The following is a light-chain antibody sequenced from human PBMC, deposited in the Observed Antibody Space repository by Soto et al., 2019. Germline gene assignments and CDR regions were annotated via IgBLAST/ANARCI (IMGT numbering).Light chain of an antibody. CDR2: GAS. CDR1: QSVSKY. Sequence: EIVFTQSPGTLSLSPGERATLSCRASQSVSKYLAWYQQKPGQAPRLLIYGASSRATGIPDRFSGSGSGTDFTLTISRLEPEDFAVYYCQHYGSSPWTFGQGTKVEIK. CDR3: QHYGSSPWT. J-gene: IGKJ1*01. V-gene: IGKV3-20*01.